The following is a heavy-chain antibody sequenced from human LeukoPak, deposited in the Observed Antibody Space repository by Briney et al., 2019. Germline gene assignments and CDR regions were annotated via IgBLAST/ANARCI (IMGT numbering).Heavy chain of an antibody. Sequence: SETLSLTCTVSGGSIGSYYWSWIRQPPGKGLEWIGYIYKSGSTNYNPSLKSRVTISVDTSKNQFSLKVSSVTAADTAVYYCARLTGGGYTGNFDFWGQGILVTVSS. CDR1: GGSIGSYY. CDR2: IYKSGST. CDR3: ARLTGGGYTGNFDF. J-gene: IGHJ4*02. V-gene: IGHV4-59*08. D-gene: IGHD5-12*01.